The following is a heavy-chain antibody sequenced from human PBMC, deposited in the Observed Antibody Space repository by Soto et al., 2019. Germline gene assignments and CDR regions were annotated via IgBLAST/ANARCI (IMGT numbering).Heavy chain of an antibody. CDR3: ASDHIALDY. CDR1: GFTFSSYG. V-gene: IGHV3-33*01. D-gene: IGHD6-13*01. J-gene: IGHJ4*02. Sequence: GGSLRLSCAASGFTFSSYGMHWVRQAPGKGLEWVAVIWYDGSNKYYADSVKGRFTISRDNSKKTVYLQMNSLRAEDTAVYYCASDHIALDYWGQGTQVTVSS. CDR2: IWYDGSNK.